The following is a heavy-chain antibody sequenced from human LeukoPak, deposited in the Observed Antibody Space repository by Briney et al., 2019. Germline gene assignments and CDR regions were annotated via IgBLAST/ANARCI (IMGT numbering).Heavy chain of an antibody. Sequence: GGSLRLSCAASEFTFNSYAMTWVRQAPGKGLEWVSAISGSGTNTYYADSVKGRFTISRDDSRNTLYLQMNSLRGDDTAVYYCAKDVGKWESLHFFDYWGQGTLVTVSS. D-gene: IGHD1-26*01. CDR2: ISGSGTNT. CDR1: EFTFNSYA. V-gene: IGHV3-23*01. CDR3: AKDVGKWESLHFFDY. J-gene: IGHJ4*02.